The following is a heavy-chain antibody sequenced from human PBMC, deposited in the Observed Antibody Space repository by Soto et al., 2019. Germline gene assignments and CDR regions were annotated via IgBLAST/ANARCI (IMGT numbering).Heavy chain of an antibody. Sequence: SETLSLTFAVYGGSFSGHSWTCIRQSPGKGLEWIGDINDSGRVNYSPSLKSRVTISLDTSKNQFSLTLSAVTAADTAMYYCSTRAYDTNGYYRFDPWGQGTLVTVSS. CDR1: GGSFSGHS. J-gene: IGHJ5*01. CDR2: INDSGRV. V-gene: IGHV4-34*01. D-gene: IGHD3-22*01. CDR3: STRAYDTNGYYRFDP.